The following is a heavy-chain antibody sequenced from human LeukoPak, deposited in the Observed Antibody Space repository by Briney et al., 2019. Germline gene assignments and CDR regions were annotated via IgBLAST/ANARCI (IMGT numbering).Heavy chain of an antibody. CDR2: IYYSGST. J-gene: IGHJ4*02. CDR1: GGSISSYY. D-gene: IGHD3/OR15-3a*01. Sequence: SETLSLTCTVSGGSISSYYWSWIRQPPGKGLEWIGYIYYSGSTNYNPSLKSRVTISVDTSKNQFSLKLSSVTAADTAVYYCARHRGLAIIDYWGQGTLVTVSS. CDR3: ARHRGLAIIDY. V-gene: IGHV4-59*08.